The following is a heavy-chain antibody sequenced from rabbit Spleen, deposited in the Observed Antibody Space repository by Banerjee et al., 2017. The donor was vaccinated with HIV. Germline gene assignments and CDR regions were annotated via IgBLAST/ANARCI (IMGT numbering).Heavy chain of an antibody. CDR3: ARDAGTSFSTYGMDL. Sequence: QQLVESGGGLVKPGASLTLTCKASGFSFSSGYDMCWVRQAPGKGLEWVACAYAGSSGSTYSATWAKGRFTISKTSSTTVTLQMTSLTVADTATYFCARDAGTSFSTYGMDLWGPGTLVTV. CDR1: GFSFSSGYD. CDR2: AYAGSSGST. J-gene: IGHJ6*01. D-gene: IGHD8-1*01. V-gene: IGHV1S40*01.